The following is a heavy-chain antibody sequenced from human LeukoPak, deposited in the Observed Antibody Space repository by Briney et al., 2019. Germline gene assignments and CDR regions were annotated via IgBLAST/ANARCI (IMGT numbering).Heavy chain of an antibody. CDR2: IRYDGSNK. V-gene: IGHV3-30*02. Sequence: GGSLRLSCAASGFTFSSYGMHWVRQAPGKGLEWVAFIRYDGSNKYYADSVKGRFTISRDNSKNTLYLQMNSLRAEDTAVYYCARAKERYFDWLSPFDYWGQGTLVTVSS. J-gene: IGHJ4*02. CDR3: ARAKERYFDWLSPFDY. CDR1: GFTFSSYG. D-gene: IGHD3-9*01.